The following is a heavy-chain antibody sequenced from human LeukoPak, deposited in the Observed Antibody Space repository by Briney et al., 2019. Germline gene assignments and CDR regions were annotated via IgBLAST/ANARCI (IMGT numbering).Heavy chain of an antibody. J-gene: IGHJ4*02. D-gene: IGHD3-10*01. CDR1: GFTFSSYW. V-gene: IGHV3-7*01. CDR3: ARVSPQANSGDY. Sequence: GGSLRLSCAASGFTFSSYWMSWVRQTPGKGLEWVANIKQDGSEKYYVDSVKGRFTIPRDNAKNSLYLQMNSLRAEDTAVYYCARVSPQANSGDYWGQGTLVTVSS. CDR2: IKQDGSEK.